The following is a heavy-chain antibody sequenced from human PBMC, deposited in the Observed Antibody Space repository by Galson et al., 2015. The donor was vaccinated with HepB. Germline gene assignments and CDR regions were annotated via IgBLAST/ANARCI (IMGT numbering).Heavy chain of an antibody. CDR2: INTNTGNP. V-gene: IGHV7-4-1*02. CDR3: ARDETYSGYDFTY. CDR1: GYTFTNYP. J-gene: IGHJ4*02. D-gene: IGHD5-12*01. Sequence: SVKVSCKASGYTFTNYPMNWVRQAPGQGLEWMGWINTNTGNPTYAQGFTGRFVFSLDTSVNTAFLQIKSLKAEDTAVYYCARDETYSGYDFTYWGQGTLVTVSS.